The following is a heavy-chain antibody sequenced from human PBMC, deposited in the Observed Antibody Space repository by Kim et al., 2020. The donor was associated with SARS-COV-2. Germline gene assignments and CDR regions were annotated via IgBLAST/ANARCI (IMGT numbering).Heavy chain of an antibody. V-gene: IGHV4-31*03. Sequence: SETLSLTCTVSGGSISSGGYYWSWIRQHPGKGLEWIGYIYYSGSTYYNPSLDSRVTISVDTSKNHFSLKLTSVTAADTAVYYCAREGTDCSSTSCYSSWFDPWGQGTLVTVSS. J-gene: IGHJ5*02. D-gene: IGHD2-2*01. CDR3: AREGTDCSSTSCYSSWFDP. CDR2: IYYSGST. CDR1: GGSISSGGYY.